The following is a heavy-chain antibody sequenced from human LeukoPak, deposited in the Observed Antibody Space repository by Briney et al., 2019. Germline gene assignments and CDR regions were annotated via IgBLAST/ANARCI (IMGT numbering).Heavy chain of an antibody. J-gene: IGHJ4*02. CDR2: ISAYNGNT. D-gene: IGHD3-22*01. V-gene: IGHV1-18*01. CDR3: ARGAITMIVVYYFDC. Sequence: ASVKVSCKASGYTFTSYGISWVRQAPGQGLEWMGWISAYNGNTNYAQKLQGRVTMTTDTSTSTAYMELRSLRSDDTAVYYCARGAITMIVVYYFDCWGQGTLVTVSS. CDR1: GYTFTSYG.